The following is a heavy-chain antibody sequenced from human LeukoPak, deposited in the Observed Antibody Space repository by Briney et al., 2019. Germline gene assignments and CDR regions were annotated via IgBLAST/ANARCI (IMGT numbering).Heavy chain of an antibody. CDR1: GFTFGDYA. CDR2: IRSKSYGGTT. J-gene: IGHJ4*01. CDR3: ARPPSTLPAVIPDF. V-gene: IGHV3-49*04. Sequence: GGSERPSCTASGFTFGDYAMSWGRQAPGKGLEWVGFIRSKSYGGTTEYAASVKDRFTISRDDSKSVTYLQMNSLKTEDTAVYYCARPPSTLPAVIPDFWGQGTMVTVSS. D-gene: IGHD3-16*02.